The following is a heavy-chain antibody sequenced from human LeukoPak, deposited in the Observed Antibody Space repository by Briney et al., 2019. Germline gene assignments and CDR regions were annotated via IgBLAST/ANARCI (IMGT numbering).Heavy chain of an antibody. Sequence: PSETLSLTCTVSGGSISSTSYFWSWIRQPPGKGLEWIGYIYDSGSTNYNPSLKSRVTISVDTSKNRFSLKLSSVTAADTAVYYCAREAYCGGDCYSGFDYWGQGTLVTVSS. CDR2: IYDSGST. V-gene: IGHV4-61*01. CDR3: AREAYCGGDCYSGFDY. CDR1: GGSISSTSYF. D-gene: IGHD2-21*02. J-gene: IGHJ4*02.